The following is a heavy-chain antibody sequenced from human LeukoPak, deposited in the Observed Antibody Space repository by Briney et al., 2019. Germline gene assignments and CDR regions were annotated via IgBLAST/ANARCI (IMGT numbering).Heavy chain of an antibody. J-gene: IGHJ6*03. V-gene: IGHV4-38-2*02. CDR3: ASKGGGITIFGVVNNYYYYMDV. CDR2: IYHSGST. CDR1: GYSISSGYY. Sequence: SETLSLTCTVSGYSISSGYYWGWIRQPPGKGLEWIGSIYHSGSTYYNPSLKSRVTISVDTSKNQFSLKLSSVTAADTAVYYCASKGGGITIFGVVNNYYYYMDVWGKGTTVTVSS. D-gene: IGHD3-3*01.